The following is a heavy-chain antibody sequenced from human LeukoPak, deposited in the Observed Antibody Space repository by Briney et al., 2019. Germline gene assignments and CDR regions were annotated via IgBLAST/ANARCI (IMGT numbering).Heavy chain of an antibody. CDR1: GFTFSSSS. CDR3: AKAEGVGATDYYFDY. CDR2: ISSSSSYI. D-gene: IGHD1-26*01. V-gene: IGHV3-21*01. Sequence: GGSLRLSCAASGFTFSSSSMNWVRQAPGKGLEWVSSISSSSSYIYYADSVKGRFTISRDNAKNSLYLQMNSLRDQDTAVYYCAKAEGVGATDYYFDYWGQGTLVTVSS. J-gene: IGHJ4*02.